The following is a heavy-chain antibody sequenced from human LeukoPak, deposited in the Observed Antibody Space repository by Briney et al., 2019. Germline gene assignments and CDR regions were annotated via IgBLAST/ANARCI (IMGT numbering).Heavy chain of an antibody. D-gene: IGHD3-10*01. Sequence: RGSLRLSCAPSGFTFSSYTMSWVRHAPGEGLGWVSSISSSRSYIYYANSVKGRFTISRDNAKKSLYLQMNSRRAEDTAVYYWGRADYDGSGSMHSWFDPWGQGTLVTVSS. CDR3: GRADYDGSGSMHSWFDP. CDR1: GFTFSSYT. J-gene: IGHJ5*02. V-gene: IGHV3-21*04. CDR2: ISSSRSYI.